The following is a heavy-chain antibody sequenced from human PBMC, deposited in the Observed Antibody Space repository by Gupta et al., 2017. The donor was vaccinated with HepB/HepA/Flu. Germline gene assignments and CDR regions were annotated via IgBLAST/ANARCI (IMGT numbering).Heavy chain of an antibody. CDR3: AKERSAYGYYYYRDV. V-gene: IGHV3-23*01. CDR1: GFTFRSYV. J-gene: IGHJ6*03. D-gene: IGHD1-26*01. Sequence: EVQLLESGGGLVQPGGSLRLSCEASGFTFRSYVMRWVRLAPGKGLEWVSIISGSGGTTNYADSVKGRFTISRDNSKNTLYLQMNSLRAEDTAVYYCAKERSAYGYYYYRDVWGKGTSVTVSS. CDR2: ISGSGGTT.